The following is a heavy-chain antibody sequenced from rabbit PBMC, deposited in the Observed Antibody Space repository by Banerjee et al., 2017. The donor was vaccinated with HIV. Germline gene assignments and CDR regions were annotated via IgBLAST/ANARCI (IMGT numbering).Heavy chain of an antibody. Sequence: QSLEESGGDLVKPGASLTLTCTASGFSFSSRYWICWVRQAPGKGLEWIGCMNAGTSGSTYYARWAKGRFTISKTSSTTVTLQMTSLTAADTATYFCARDWGAYAGHGYATGWLDLWGQGTLVTVS. CDR2: MNAGTSGST. V-gene: IGHV1S40*01. CDR3: ARDWGAYAGHGYATGWLDL. D-gene: IGHD6-1*01. J-gene: IGHJ5*01. CDR1: GFSFSSRYW.